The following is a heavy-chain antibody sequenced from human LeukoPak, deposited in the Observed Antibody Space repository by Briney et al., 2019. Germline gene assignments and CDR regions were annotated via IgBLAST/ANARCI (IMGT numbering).Heavy chain of an antibody. CDR3: AREGDYYDSSDAFDI. D-gene: IGHD3-22*01. J-gene: IGHJ3*02. CDR1: GFTFSSYW. Sequence: GGSLRLSCAASGFTFSSYWMSWVRQAPGKGLEWAANIKQDGSEKYYVDSVKGRFTISRDNAKNSLYLQMNSLRAEDTAVYYCAREGDYYDSSDAFDIWGQGTMVTVSS. CDR2: IKQDGSEK. V-gene: IGHV3-7*01.